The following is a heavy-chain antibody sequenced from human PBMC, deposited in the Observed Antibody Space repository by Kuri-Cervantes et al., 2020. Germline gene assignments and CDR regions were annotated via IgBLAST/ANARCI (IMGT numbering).Heavy chain of an antibody. J-gene: IGHJ4*02. Sequence: GGSLRLSCAVSGFTFTNAWMNWVRQAPGKGLEWVGRVKTKTDGGATDYAAPVKGRFTISRDDSKNTLYLQMNSLKTEDTAVYYCTTERPPGYSSGWYGFYFDYWGQGTLVTVSS. CDR2: VKTKTDGGAT. V-gene: IGHV3-15*01. D-gene: IGHD6-19*01. CDR1: GFTFTNAW. CDR3: TTERPPGYSSGWYGFYFDY.